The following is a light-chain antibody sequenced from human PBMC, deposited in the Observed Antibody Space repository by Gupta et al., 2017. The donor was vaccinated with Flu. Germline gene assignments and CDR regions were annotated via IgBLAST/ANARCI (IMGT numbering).Light chain of an antibody. CDR1: QSFSNY. CDR3: QQSYKTPRGT. V-gene: IGKV1-39*01. Sequence: DIQMTQSPSSLAASVGDRITISCRASQSFSNYLNWYQQKPGKAPKLLIYAASTLHSGVPSRFSGSGSGTDFTLTINTLQPQDFATYYCQQSYKTPRGTFGQGTRVEMK. CDR2: AAS. J-gene: IGKJ1*01.